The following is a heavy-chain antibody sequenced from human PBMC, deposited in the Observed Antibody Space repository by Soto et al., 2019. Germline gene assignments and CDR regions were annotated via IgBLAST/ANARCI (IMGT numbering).Heavy chain of an antibody. CDR1: GFTFSSYA. CDR3: AKLSGYDFWSGFTPFDY. D-gene: IGHD3-3*01. V-gene: IGHV3-23*01. J-gene: IGHJ4*02. CDR2: ISGSGGST. Sequence: GGSLRLSCAASGFTFSSYAMSWVRQAPGKGLEWVSAISGSGGSTYYADSVKGRFTISRDNSKNTLYLQMNSLRAEDTAVYYCAKLSGYDFWSGFTPFDYWGQGTLVTVSS.